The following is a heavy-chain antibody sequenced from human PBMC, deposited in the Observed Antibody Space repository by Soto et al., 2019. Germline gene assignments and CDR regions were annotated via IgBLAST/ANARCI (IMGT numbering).Heavy chain of an antibody. Sequence: QITLKESGPTLVKPTQTLTLPCTFSGFSLSTGGMAVGWIRQPPGKALEWLALIYWDDDRRYRPSLRSRLTVTKDTSKNQVVHTMTSMDPVDTATYYCVHSRCGGDCLRSYSCHCYYGVDVWGQGTTVTVSS. J-gene: IGHJ6*02. CDR2: IYWDDDR. CDR3: VHSRCGGDCLRSYSCHCYYGVDV. D-gene: IGHD2-21*02. CDR1: GFSLSTGGMA. V-gene: IGHV2-5*02.